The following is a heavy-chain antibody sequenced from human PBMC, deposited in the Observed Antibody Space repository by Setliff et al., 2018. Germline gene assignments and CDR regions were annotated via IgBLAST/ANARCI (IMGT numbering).Heavy chain of an antibody. CDR1: GFSYSNCW. Sequence: QSGGSLRLSCTASGFSYSNCWVSWVRQAPGKGLEWLASINPHASEKYYVDSVRGRFTISRDNAKDSMYLQMNNLGVGDTAVYYCAVGRRDGYMDGWGKGTTVTVSS. CDR2: INPHASEK. V-gene: IGHV3-7*01. J-gene: IGHJ6*03. CDR3: AVGRRDGYMDG.